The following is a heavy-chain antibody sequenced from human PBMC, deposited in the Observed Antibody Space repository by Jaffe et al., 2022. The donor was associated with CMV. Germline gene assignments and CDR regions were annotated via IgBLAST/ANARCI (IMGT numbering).Heavy chain of an antibody. D-gene: IGHD3-22*01. V-gene: IGHV3-23*01. CDR1: GFTFSSYA. Sequence: EVQLLESGGGLVQPGGSLRLSCAASGFTFSSYAMSWVRQAPGKGLEWVSAISGSGGSTYYADSVKGRFTISRDNSKNTLYLQMNSLRAEDTAVYYCAKPPGPYYYDSSGYQPFDYWGQGTLVTVSS. CDR2: ISGSGGST. CDR3: AKPPGPYYYDSSGYQPFDY. J-gene: IGHJ4*02.